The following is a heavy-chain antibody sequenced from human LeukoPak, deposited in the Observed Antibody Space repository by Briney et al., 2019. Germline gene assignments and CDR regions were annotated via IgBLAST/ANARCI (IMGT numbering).Heavy chain of an antibody. J-gene: IGHJ3*01. D-gene: IGHD1-26*01. CDR2: IYYSGST. V-gene: IGHV4-59*08. CDR1: GASISSYY. CDR3: ARSGSKPSGGAFDL. Sequence: SETLSLTCTVSGASISSYYWSWIRQPPGKGLEWIGYIYYSGSTNYNPSLKSRVTISVDTSKNQFSLKLNSVTAADTAVYYCARSGSKPSGGAFDLWGQGTMVTVSS.